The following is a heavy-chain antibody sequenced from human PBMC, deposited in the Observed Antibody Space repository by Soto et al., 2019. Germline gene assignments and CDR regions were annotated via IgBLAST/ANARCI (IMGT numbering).Heavy chain of an antibody. D-gene: IGHD3-16*01. V-gene: IGHV4-59*11. CDR3: ARDRPAFKSFGSGMDV. CDR2: VHHGGST. J-gene: IGHJ6*02. Sequence: PSETLSLTCVVSGGSIGSHYWSWIRQPPGGGLEWIGYVHHGGSTNYDPSLMSRLTMSVDTSKNQFYLKLSSVTAADTAVYYCARDRPAFKSFGSGMDVWGQGTTVTVSS. CDR1: GGSIGSHY.